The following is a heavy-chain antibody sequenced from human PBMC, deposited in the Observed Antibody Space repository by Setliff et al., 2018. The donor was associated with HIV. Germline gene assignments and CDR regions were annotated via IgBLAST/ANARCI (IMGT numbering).Heavy chain of an antibody. Sequence: PSETLSLICTVSGGSMSSYYWSWIRQTPGKGLEWIGYVYYRDSTNYNPSLKSRVTISIDTSNNQFSLKMTSMTAADTAVYYCVGGIRGARFSPWGQGTLVTSPQ. V-gene: IGHV4-59*01. CDR1: GGSMSSYY. D-gene: IGHD3-10*01. CDR2: VYYRDST. CDR3: VGGIRGARFSP. J-gene: IGHJ5*02.